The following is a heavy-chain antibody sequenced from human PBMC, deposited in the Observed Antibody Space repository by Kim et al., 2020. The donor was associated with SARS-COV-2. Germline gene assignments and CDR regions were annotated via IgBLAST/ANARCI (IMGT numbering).Heavy chain of an antibody. J-gene: IGHJ6*02. D-gene: IGHD3-3*01. CDR2: ISSSSSYI. V-gene: IGHV3-21*01. Sequence: GGSLRLSCAASGFTFSSYSMNWVRQAPGKGLEWVSSISSSSSYIYYADSVKGRFTISRDNAKNSLYLQMKSLRAEDTAVYYCARLMSATIFGVVIPSHYYYGMDVWGQGTTVTGSS. CDR1: GFTFSSYS. CDR3: ARLMSATIFGVVIPSHYYYGMDV.